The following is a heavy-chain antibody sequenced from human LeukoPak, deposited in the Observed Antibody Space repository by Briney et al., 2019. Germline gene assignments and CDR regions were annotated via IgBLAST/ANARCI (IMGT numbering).Heavy chain of an antibody. CDR1: GFTFSSYS. Sequence: KPGGSLRLSCAASGFTFSSYSMNWVRQAPGKGLEWGSSISSSSSYIYYADSVKGRFTISRDNAKNSLYLQMNSLRAEDTAVYYCARGDYGDYDVDYFDYWGQGTLVTVSS. CDR3: ARGDYGDYDVDYFDY. D-gene: IGHD4-17*01. CDR2: ISSSSSYI. V-gene: IGHV3-21*01. J-gene: IGHJ4*02.